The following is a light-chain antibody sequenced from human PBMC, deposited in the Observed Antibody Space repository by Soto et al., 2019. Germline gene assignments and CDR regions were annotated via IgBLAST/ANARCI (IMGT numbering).Light chain of an antibody. V-gene: IGKV3-11*01. J-gene: IGKJ3*01. CDR1: QSVSSY. CDR3: QQRSNWPPIFT. CDR2: DAS. Sequence: EIVLTQSLATLSLSPGERATLSCRASQSVSSYLAWYQQKPGQAPRLLLYDASNRATGIPARFSGSGSGTDFTLTISSLEPEDFAVYYCQQRSNWPPIFTFGPGTKVDIK.